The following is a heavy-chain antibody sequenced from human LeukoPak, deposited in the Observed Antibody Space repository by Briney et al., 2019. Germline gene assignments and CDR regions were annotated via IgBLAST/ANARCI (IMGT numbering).Heavy chain of an antibody. V-gene: IGHV5-51*01. CDR3: ATHSGSYAYYYYGMDV. CDR2: FYPGDSDT. J-gene: IGHJ6*02. Sequence: ESLKISCKGSGYSFTSYCIGWVGQMPGKGLDWMEIFYPGDSDTRYSPSFQGQVTISADKSISTAYLQWSSLKASDTAMYYCATHSGSYAYYYYGMDVWGQGTTVTVSS. D-gene: IGHD3-10*01. CDR1: GYSFTSYC.